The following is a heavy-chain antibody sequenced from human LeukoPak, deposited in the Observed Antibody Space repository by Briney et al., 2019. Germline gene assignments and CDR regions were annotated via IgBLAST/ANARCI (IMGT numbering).Heavy chain of an antibody. V-gene: IGHV4-59*08. J-gene: IGHJ3*02. Sequence: PSETLSLTCTVSGGSISSYYWSWIRQPPGKGLEWIGYIYYSGSTNYNPSLKSRVTISVDTSKNQFSLKLSSVTAADTAVYYCARLYYYDSSGYYSAFDIWGQGTMVTVSS. CDR1: GGSISSYY. D-gene: IGHD3-22*01. CDR3: ARLYYYDSSGYYSAFDI. CDR2: IYYSGST.